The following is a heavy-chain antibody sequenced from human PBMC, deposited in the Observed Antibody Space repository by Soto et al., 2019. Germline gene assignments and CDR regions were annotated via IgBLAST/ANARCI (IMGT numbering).Heavy chain of an antibody. Sequence: SETLSLTCTVSGGSISSTSYYWGWVRQPPGKGLEWIGAIYTSGSTYYNPSLKSRITISVDTSKNQFSLKLSSVTATDTAVYYCARQSAYSGSYYYWYYYGMDVWGQGTTVTVSS. D-gene: IGHD1-26*01. J-gene: IGHJ6*02. CDR1: GGSISSTSYY. V-gene: IGHV4-39*01. CDR2: IYTSGST. CDR3: ARQSAYSGSYYYWYYYGMDV.